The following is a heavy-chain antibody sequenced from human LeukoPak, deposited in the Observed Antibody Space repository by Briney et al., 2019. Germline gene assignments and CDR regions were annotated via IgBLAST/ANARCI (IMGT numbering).Heavy chain of an antibody. CDR2: ISGSGYYT. CDR1: GSGFTFGNFA. CDR3: AKDGSWGDYYFYFYMDV. Sequence: GGTLRLSCEASGSGFTFGNFALSWVRQAPGRGLEWVSGISGSGYYTYYADSVKGRFTISRDNSKNTLYIEMNSLRAEDTAVYYCAKDGSWGDYYFYFYMDVWGKGTTVTVSS. V-gene: IGHV3-23*01. D-gene: IGHD3-16*01. J-gene: IGHJ6*03.